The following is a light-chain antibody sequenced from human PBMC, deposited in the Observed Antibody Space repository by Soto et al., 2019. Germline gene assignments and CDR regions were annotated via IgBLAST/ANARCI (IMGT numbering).Light chain of an antibody. V-gene: IGKV1-5*03. J-gene: IGKJ4*01. CDR2: KAS. Sequence: RMTQSPSTLSASVGDRVTVTCRASQNINRWLAWYQQKPGKAPKLLIYKASSLESGVPSRFSGSGSGTEFTLTISSLQPDDFATYYCQQYNSYPPNFGGGTKVDIK. CDR1: QNINRW. CDR3: QQYNSYPPN.